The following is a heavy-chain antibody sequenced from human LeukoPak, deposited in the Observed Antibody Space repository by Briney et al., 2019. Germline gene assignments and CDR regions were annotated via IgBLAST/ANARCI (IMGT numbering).Heavy chain of an antibody. Sequence: GASVKVSCKASGGTFSSYAISWVRQAPGQGLEWMGRIIPIFGIANYAQKFQGRVTITADKSTSTAYMELSSLRSDDTAVYYCARDEDSSSWDYWGQGTLVTVSS. D-gene: IGHD6-13*01. CDR2: IIPIFGIA. V-gene: IGHV1-69*04. J-gene: IGHJ4*02. CDR3: ARDEDSSSWDY. CDR1: GGTFSSYA.